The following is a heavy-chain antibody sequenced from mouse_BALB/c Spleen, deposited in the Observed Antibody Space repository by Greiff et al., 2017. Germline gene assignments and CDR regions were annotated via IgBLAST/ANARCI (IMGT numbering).Heavy chain of an antibody. J-gene: IGHJ2*01. CDR3: ARIYYYGSSYYFDY. D-gene: IGHD1-1*01. CDR2: INPDSSTI. V-gene: IGHV4-1*02. CDR1: GFDFSRYW. Sequence: EVKVEESGGGLVQPGGSLKLSCAASGFDFSRYWMSWVRQAPGKGLEWIGEINPDSSTINYTPSLKDKFIISRDNAKNTLYLQMSKVRSEDTALYYCARIYYYGSSYYFDYWGQGTTLTVSS.